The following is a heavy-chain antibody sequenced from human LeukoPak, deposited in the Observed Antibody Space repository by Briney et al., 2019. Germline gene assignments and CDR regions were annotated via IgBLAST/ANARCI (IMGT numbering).Heavy chain of an antibody. CDR1: GFTFSSYA. D-gene: IGHD3-10*01. V-gene: IGHV3-30*04. CDR2: IPYDGSNK. Sequence: PGGSLRLSCAASGFTFSSYAMHWVRQAPGKGLEWVAVIPYDGSNKYYADSVKGRFTISRDNSKNTLYQQMNSLRAEDTAVYYCAWEVRGAHPRQFDYWGQGTLVTVSS. J-gene: IGHJ4*02. CDR3: AWEVRGAHPRQFDY.